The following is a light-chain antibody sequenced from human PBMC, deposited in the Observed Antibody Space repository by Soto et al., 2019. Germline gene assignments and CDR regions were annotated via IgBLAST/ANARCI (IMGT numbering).Light chain of an antibody. CDR3: QQSNSFPLT. J-gene: IGKJ4*02. CDR1: QGISNW. Sequence: DIQMTQSPSSVSASVGDRVSITCRASQGISNWLAWYQQKPGRAPKLLIYTGSSLQSGVPSRFSGIGSGIDFTLTISSLQPEDVATYYCQQSNSFPLTFGGGTKVEIK. CDR2: TGS. V-gene: IGKV1-12*01.